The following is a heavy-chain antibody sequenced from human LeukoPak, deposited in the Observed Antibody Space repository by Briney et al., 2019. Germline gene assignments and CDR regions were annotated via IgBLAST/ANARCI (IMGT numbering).Heavy chain of an antibody. D-gene: IGHD3-10*01. Sequence: PSQTLSLTCTVSGGPISSANYYWTWIRQSAGKGLEWIGRMSGSGGTTYNPSLKSRVTILVDMLNNQFSLRLNSVTAADTAVYYCARAGGVLGYFDYWGQGALVTVSS. CDR3: ARAGGVLGYFDY. CDR2: MSGSGGT. CDR1: GGPISSANYY. V-gene: IGHV4-61*02. J-gene: IGHJ4*02.